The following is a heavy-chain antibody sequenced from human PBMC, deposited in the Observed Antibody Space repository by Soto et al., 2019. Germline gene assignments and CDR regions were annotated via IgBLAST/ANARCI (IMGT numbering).Heavy chain of an antibody. Sequence: QVQLVESGGGVVQPGRSLRLSCAASGFSFSSFGMHWVRQAPGKGLEWVAVTSYDGRNKYYADSVKGRITISRDNSKNTLYLQMNSLRAEDTAVYYCAKAHAVAVVVDYWGQGTLVTVSS. J-gene: IGHJ4*02. CDR3: AKAHAVAVVVDY. CDR2: TSYDGRNK. D-gene: IGHD2-15*01. CDR1: GFSFSSFG. V-gene: IGHV3-30*18.